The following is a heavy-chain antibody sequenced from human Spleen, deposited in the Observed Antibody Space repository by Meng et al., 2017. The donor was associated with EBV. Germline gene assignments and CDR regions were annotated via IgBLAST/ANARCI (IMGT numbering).Heavy chain of an antibody. Sequence: QGQLQWSGPGLVKPSQTLSLTCAVSGGSISSGGYYWSWIRQPPGKGLEWIGYIYYSGSTYYNPSLKSRVTISVDTSKNQFSLKLSSVTAADTAVYYCARTAMVRYFDYWGQGTLVTVSS. D-gene: IGHD5-18*01. J-gene: IGHJ4*02. CDR3: ARTAMVRYFDY. CDR1: GGSISSGGYY. V-gene: IGHV4-30-4*01. CDR2: IYYSGST.